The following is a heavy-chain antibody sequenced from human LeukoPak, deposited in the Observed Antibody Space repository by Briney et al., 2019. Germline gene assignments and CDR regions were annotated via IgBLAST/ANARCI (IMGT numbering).Heavy chain of an antibody. CDR1: GGSISSSNW. CDR2: IYHSGST. D-gene: IGHD3-10*01. CDR3: ARDNYGSGSYRGFDY. J-gene: IGHJ4*02. Sequence: SGTLSLTCAVSGGSISSSNWWSWVRQPPGKGLEWIGEIYHSGSTNYNPSLKSRVTISVDKSKNQFSLKLSSVTAADTAVYYCARDNYGSGSYRGFDYWGQGTLVTVSS. V-gene: IGHV4-4*02.